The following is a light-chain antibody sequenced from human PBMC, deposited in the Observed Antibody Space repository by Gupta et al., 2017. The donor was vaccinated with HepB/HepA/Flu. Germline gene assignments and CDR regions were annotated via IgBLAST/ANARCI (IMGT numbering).Light chain of an antibody. CDR2: ETN. CDR3: ATWDSSLNDGV. Sequence: QYVLTQPPSVSAAPRQNVSITCSGSDSNIGWHYVTLYPQVPGTAPKLLIYETNKRPSGIPDRFSGSKSGTSATLGITGLQTGDEADYFCATWDSSLNDGVFGGGTKLTVL. J-gene: IGLJ3*02. CDR1: DSNIGWHY. V-gene: IGLV1-51*01.